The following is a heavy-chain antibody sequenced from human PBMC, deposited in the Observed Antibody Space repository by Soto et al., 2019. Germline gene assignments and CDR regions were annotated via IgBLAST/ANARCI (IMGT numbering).Heavy chain of an antibody. CDR2: ISSSGSTI. CDR1: GFTFSSYE. V-gene: IGHV3-48*03. D-gene: IGHD6-13*01. J-gene: IGHJ6*02. Sequence: PGGSLRLSCAASGFTFSSYEMNWVRQAPGKGLEWVSYISSSGSTIYYADSVKGRFTISRDNAKNSLYLQMNSLRAEDTAVYYCARDDSSSWMDYYGMDVWGQGTTVTVSS. CDR3: ARDDSSSWMDYYGMDV.